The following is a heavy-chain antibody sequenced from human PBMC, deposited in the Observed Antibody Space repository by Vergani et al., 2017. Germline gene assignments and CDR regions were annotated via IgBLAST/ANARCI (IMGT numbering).Heavy chain of an antibody. J-gene: IGHJ4*02. V-gene: IGHV4-34*01. CDR3: ARVRVGAPDY. Sequence: QVQLQQWGAGLLKPSETLSLTCAVYGGSFSGYYWSWIRQPPGKGLEWIGEINHSGSTNYNPSLKSRVTISVDTSKNQFSLKLSSVTAADTAVYYCARVRVGAPDYWGQGTLVTVSS. CDR1: GGSFSGYY. D-gene: IGHD2-2*01. CDR2: INHSGST.